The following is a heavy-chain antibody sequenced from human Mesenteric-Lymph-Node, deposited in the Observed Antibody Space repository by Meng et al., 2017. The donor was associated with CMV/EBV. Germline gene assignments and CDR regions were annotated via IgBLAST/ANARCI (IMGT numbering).Heavy chain of an antibody. CDR2: IGGGGET. V-gene: IGHV3-66*02. CDR3: ARDRPSMVRELNRYHSMDV. D-gene: IGHD3-10*01. CDR1: GFYISTNY. Sequence: GGSLRLSCAASGFYISTNYMTWVRQAPGKGLEWVAVIGGGGETHYADSVKGRFTVSIDNSKNTLYLQMNSLRLEDTAVYYCARDRPSMVRELNRYHSMDVWGQGTTVTVSS. J-gene: IGHJ6*03.